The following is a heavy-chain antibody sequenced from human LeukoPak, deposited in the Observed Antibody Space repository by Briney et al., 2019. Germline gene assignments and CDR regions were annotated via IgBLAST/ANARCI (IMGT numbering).Heavy chain of an antibody. V-gene: IGHV1-8*01. CDR3: ARGLKPKTYYYDSSGYYYDY. D-gene: IGHD3-22*01. CDR1: GYTFTSYD. Sequence: ASVKVSCKASGYTFTSYDINWVRQATGQGLEWMGWMNPNSGNTGYAQKFQGRVTMTRNTSISTAYMELSSLRSEDTAVYYCARGLKPKTYYYDSSGYYYDYWGQGTLVTVSS. CDR2: MNPNSGNT. J-gene: IGHJ4*02.